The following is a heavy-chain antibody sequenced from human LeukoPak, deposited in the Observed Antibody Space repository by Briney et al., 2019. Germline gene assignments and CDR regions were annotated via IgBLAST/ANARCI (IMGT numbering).Heavy chain of an antibody. CDR3: PKEARARSGVYSDD. V-gene: IGHV3-23*01. CDR2: ISCSGGST. CDR1: GFTFSSYA. Sequence: PGGSLRLSCTASGFTFSSYAMSWVRQPPGKGLEWISAISCSGGSTYYADDAKGRFSIPGENSKNPVYQQMNRRGAGHTALYYSPKEARARSGVYSDDWGKGALVTV. D-gene: IGHD3-10*01. J-gene: IGHJ4*02.